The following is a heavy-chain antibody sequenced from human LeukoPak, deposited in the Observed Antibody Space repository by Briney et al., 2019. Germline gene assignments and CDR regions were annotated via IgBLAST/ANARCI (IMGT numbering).Heavy chain of an antibody. CDR1: GYTFTNYY. CDR2: INPSGGST. Sequence: GASVNVSCKASGYTFTNYYMHWVRQAPGQGLEWMGIINPSGGSTNYAQKFQGRVTMTRDTSTSTVYMELSSLRSEDTAVYYCAREHSGYDSWGQGTLLTVSS. V-gene: IGHV1-46*01. CDR3: AREHSGYDS. D-gene: IGHD5-12*01. J-gene: IGHJ5*02.